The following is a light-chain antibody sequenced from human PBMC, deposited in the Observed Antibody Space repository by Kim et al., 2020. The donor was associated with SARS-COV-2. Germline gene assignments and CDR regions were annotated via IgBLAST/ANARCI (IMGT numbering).Light chain of an antibody. Sequence: VSPGQTASITCSGNILGYKYVSWYQQRPDQSPVLVIHQDDRRAAGIPGRFSGANSGNTATLTISGTQPMDDADYYCQAWGSFTAVFGTGTKVTVL. J-gene: IGLJ1*01. CDR1: ILGYKY. CDR2: QDD. V-gene: IGLV3-1*01. CDR3: QAWGSFTAV.